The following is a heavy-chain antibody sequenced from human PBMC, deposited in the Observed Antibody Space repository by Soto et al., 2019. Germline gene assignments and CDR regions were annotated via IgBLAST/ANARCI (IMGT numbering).Heavy chain of an antibody. J-gene: IGHJ4*02. CDR3: ASYESFGGVFSY. V-gene: IGHV4-61*01. CDR2: IYYSGST. Sequence: PSETLSLTCTVSGGSVSSGSYYWSWIRQPPGKGLEWIGYIYYSGSTTYNPSLKSRVTISIDTSKNQFSLKLSSVTAADTAVYYCASYESFGGVFSYWGQGTLVTVSS. CDR1: GGSVSSGSYY. D-gene: IGHD3-3*01.